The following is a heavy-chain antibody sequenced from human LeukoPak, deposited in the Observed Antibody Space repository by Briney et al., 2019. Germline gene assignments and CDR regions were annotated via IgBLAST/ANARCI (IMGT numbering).Heavy chain of an antibody. Sequence: KPSETLSLTCTVSGGSISSSSYYWGWIRQPPGKGLEWIGSIYYSGSTYYNPSLKSRVTISVDTSKNQFSLKLSSVTAADTAVYYCASHSGYSYGLNWSDPWGQGTLVTVSS. CDR2: IYYSGST. J-gene: IGHJ5*02. CDR1: GGSISSSSYY. D-gene: IGHD5-18*01. V-gene: IGHV4-39*01. CDR3: ASHSGYSYGLNWSDP.